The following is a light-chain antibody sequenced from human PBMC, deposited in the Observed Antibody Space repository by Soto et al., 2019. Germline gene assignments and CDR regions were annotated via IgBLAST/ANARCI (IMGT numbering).Light chain of an antibody. J-gene: IGLJ1*01. V-gene: IGLV1-40*01. CDR1: SSNIGAGYD. CDR3: QSYDRSLSGYV. Sequence: QSVLTQPPSVSGAPGQRVTISCTGSSSNIGAGYDVHWYQQLPGTAPKLLIYGNSNRPSGVPDRFSGSKSGTSASLAITGLQAEDAADYSCQSYDRSLSGYVFGTGTKMTVL. CDR2: GNS.